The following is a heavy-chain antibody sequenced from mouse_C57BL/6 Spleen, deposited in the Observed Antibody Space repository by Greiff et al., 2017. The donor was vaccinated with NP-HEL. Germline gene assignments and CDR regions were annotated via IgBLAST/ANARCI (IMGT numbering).Heavy chain of an antibody. CDR1: GYSITSGYY. CDR2: ISYDGSN. Sequence: EVQLQESGPGLVKPSQSLSLTCSVTGYSITSGYYWNWIRQFPGNKLEWMGYISYDGSNNYNPSLKNRISITRDTSKNQFFLKLNSVTTEDTATYYCARETVVADAYWGQGTLVTVSA. CDR3: ARETVVADAY. J-gene: IGHJ3*01. V-gene: IGHV3-6*01. D-gene: IGHD1-1*01.